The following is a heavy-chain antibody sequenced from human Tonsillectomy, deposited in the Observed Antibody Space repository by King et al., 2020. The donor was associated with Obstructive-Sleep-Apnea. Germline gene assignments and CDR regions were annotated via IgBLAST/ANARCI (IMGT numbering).Heavy chain of an antibody. CDR2: ISPYNGNT. D-gene: IGHD6-19*01. CDR1: AYTFTSYG. J-gene: IGHJ4*02. V-gene: IGHV1-18*01. CDR3: ARIHTSAWFFDY. Sequence: QLVQSGTEMKKPGASVRLSCQTSAYTFTSYGVTWLRQAPGQGLEWRGWISPYNGNTDYPPKLQGRVTLTTDTSTSTAYMDLRRLRSDDTAIYYCARIHTSAWFFDYWGQGTLVTVSS.